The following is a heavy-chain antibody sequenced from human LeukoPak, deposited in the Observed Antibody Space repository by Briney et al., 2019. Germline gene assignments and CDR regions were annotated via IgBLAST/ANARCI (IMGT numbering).Heavy chain of an antibody. J-gene: IGHJ4*02. CDR1: GFTFEDYT. CDR3: ARDRAAAGYFDY. V-gene: IGHV3-9*01. Sequence: QPGGSLRLSCAASGFTFEDYTMHWVRQAPEKGLEWVSGISWNSGSIGYADSVKGRFTISRDNSKNTLYLQMNSLRAEDTAVYYCARDRAAAGYFDYWGQGTLVTVSS. CDR2: ISWNSGSI. D-gene: IGHD6-13*01.